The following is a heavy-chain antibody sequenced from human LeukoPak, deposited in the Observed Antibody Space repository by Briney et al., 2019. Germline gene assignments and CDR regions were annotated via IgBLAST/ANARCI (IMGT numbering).Heavy chain of an antibody. Sequence: SETLSLTCTVSGYSIGSGYYWGWIRQPPGKGLEWIGSIYHSGSTYYNPSLKSRVTISVDTSKNQFSLKLSSVTAADTAVYYCARARSSGWFNWFDPWGQGTLVTVSS. D-gene: IGHD6-19*01. CDR1: GYSIGSGYY. J-gene: IGHJ5*02. V-gene: IGHV4-38-2*02. CDR3: ARARSSGWFNWFDP. CDR2: IYHSGST.